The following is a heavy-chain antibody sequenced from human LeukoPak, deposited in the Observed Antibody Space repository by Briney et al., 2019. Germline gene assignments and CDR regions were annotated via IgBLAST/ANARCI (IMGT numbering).Heavy chain of an antibody. CDR1: GFAFSDAW. D-gene: IGHD3-10*01. Sequence: GGSLRLSCAASGFAFSDAWMSWVRQTPGKGLGWVGRIQSKTYGGSTDYAAAVKGRFTVSRNDSKSTLYLQMNSLKTDDTAVYYCATERSEYFYDSGYDAFDIWGQGTVVTVSS. CDR3: ATERSEYFYDSGYDAFDI. J-gene: IGHJ3*02. CDR2: IQSKTYGGST. V-gene: IGHV3-15*01.